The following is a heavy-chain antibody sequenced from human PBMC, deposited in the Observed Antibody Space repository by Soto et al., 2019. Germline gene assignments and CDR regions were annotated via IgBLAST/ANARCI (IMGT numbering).Heavy chain of an antibody. D-gene: IGHD5-18*01. V-gene: IGHV4-34*01. CDR2: INYRGSS. J-gene: IGHJ4*02. CDR3: ARATGMAPFDY. CDR1: GGSFTGYY. Sequence: PSETLSLTCAVYGGSFTGYYWTWIRQTPGKGLEWIGEINYRGSSYYNPSLESRVTMAVDTSKNQFSLKVRSVTAADTAVYYCARATGMAPFDYWGQGTLVTVSS.